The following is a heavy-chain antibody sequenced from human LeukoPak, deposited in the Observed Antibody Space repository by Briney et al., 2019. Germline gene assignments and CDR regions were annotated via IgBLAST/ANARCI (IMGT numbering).Heavy chain of an antibody. V-gene: IGHV3-21*01. J-gene: IGHJ3*02. D-gene: IGHD3-22*01. Sequence: GGSLRLSCAASGFTFSSYSMNWVRQAPGKGLEWVSSISSSSSYIYYADSVKGRFTISRDNAKNSLYLQMNSLRAEDTAVYYCARDHSRAMIVVSEGAFDIWGQGTMVTVSS. CDR1: GFTFSSYS. CDR3: ARDHSRAMIVVSEGAFDI. CDR2: ISSSSSYI.